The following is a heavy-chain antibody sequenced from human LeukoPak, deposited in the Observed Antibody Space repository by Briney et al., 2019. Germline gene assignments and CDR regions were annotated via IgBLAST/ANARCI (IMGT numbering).Heavy chain of an antibody. CDR3: ARVKYSSSSHYYFDY. CDR2: ISSSGSTI. J-gene: IGHJ4*02. D-gene: IGHD6-6*01. Sequence: GGSLRLSCAASGFTFSDYYMSWIRQAPGKGLEWVSYISSSGSTIYYADSVKGRFTISRDNAKNSLYLQMNSLRAEDTAVYYCARVKYSSSSHYYFDYWGQGTLVTVSS. V-gene: IGHV3-11*01. CDR1: GFTFSDYY.